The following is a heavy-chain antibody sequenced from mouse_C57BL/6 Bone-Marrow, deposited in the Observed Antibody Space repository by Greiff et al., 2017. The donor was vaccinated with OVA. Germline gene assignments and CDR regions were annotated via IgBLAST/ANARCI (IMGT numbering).Heavy chain of an antibody. CDR2: ISSGGDYI. J-gene: IGHJ2*01. CDR3: TREDYGKDY. V-gene: IGHV5-9-1*02. D-gene: IGHD1-1*01. CDR1: GFTFSSYA. Sequence: EVQGVESGDGLVKPGGSLKLSCAASGFTFSSYAMSWVRQTPEKRLEWVAYISSGGDYIYYADTVKGRFTISRDNARNTLYLQMSSLKSEDTAMYYCTREDYGKDYWGQGTTLTVSS.